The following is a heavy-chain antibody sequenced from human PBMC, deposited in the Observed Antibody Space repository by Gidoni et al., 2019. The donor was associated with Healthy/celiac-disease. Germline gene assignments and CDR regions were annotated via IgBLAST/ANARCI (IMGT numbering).Heavy chain of an antibody. CDR3: AKHEYSSPPRFDY. CDR1: GFPFSSYA. CDR2: ISGSGGST. D-gene: IGHD6-6*01. Sequence: EVQLLESGGGLVQPGGSLSLSCAASGFPFSSYAMSWVRQAPGKGLEWVSAISGSGGSTYYADSVKGRFTISRDNSKNTLYLQMNSLRAEDTAVYYCAKHEYSSPPRFDYWGQGTLVTVSS. J-gene: IGHJ4*02. V-gene: IGHV3-23*01.